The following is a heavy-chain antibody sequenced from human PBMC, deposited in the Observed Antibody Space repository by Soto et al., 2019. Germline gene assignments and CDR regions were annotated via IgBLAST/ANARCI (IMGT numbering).Heavy chain of an antibody. CDR2: IYHSGDT. J-gene: IGHJ4*02. Sequence: SETLSLTCSVSGDSMNSGAYYWSWIRQHPGKGLEWIAYIYHSGDTHYNPSLRSRIAISVDTSKNQFSLKLTSVTDADTAVYYCASTYSGYFDNWGQGTLVTVS. CDR3: ASTYSGYFDN. V-gene: IGHV4-31*03. CDR1: GDSMNSGAYY. D-gene: IGHD3-22*01.